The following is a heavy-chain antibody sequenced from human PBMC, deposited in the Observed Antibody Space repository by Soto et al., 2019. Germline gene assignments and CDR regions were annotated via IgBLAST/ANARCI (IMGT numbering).Heavy chain of an antibody. CDR3: AKVKGSSFDY. CDR1: GFTFDDYA. V-gene: IGHV3-9*01. CDR2: ISWNSGTI. J-gene: IGHJ4*02. Sequence: EVQLVESGGGLVQPGRSLRLSCAASGFTFDDYAMHWVRQAPGKGLEWVSGISWNSGTIGYADSVKGRFTISRDNAKNSLYLQMNSLRAEDTALYYCAKVKGSSFDYWGQGTLVTVSS. D-gene: IGHD6-6*01.